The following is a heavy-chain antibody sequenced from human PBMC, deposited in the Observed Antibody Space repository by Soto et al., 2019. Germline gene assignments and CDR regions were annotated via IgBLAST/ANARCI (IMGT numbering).Heavy chain of an antibody. D-gene: IGHD3-10*01. Sequence: ASVKVSCKASGYTFTSYAMHWVRQAPGQRLEWMGWISAYNGNTNYAQKLQGRVTMTTDTSTSTAYMELRSLRSDDTAVYYCARDRLSFGKLPPGTGSAPWGQGTLVPVSS. CDR1: GYTFTSYA. CDR3: ARDRLSFGKLPPGTGSAP. CDR2: ISAYNGNT. J-gene: IGHJ5*02. V-gene: IGHV1-18*01.